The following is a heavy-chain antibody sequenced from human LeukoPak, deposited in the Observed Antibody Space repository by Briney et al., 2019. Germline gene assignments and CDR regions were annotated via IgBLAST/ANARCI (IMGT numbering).Heavy chain of an antibody. CDR2: IYYSGST. CDR1: GGSISSSSYY. Sequence: SETLSLTCTVSGGSISSSSYYWGWIRQPPGKGLEWIGSIYYSGSTYYNPSLKSRVTISVDTSKNQFSRKLSSVTAADTAVYYCAKDRSNYYFDYWGQGTLVTVSS. D-gene: IGHD4-11*01. V-gene: IGHV4-39*07. CDR3: AKDRSNYYFDY. J-gene: IGHJ4*02.